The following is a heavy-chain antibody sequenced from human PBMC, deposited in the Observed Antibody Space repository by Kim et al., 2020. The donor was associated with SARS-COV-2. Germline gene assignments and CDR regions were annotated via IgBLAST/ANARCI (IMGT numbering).Heavy chain of an antibody. CDR1: GFTFNSYA. D-gene: IGHD6-13*01. J-gene: IGHJ4*02. CDR3: AKHFGYSIPTLFGY. V-gene: IGHV3-23*01. Sequence: GGSLRLSCAASGFTFNSYAMSWVRQAPGKGLEWVSALSGSGGSTYYADSVKGRFTIYRDNSKNTLYLKMNSLRAEDTAVYYCAKHFGYSIPTLFGYWGQRTLVTVSS. CDR2: LSGSGGST.